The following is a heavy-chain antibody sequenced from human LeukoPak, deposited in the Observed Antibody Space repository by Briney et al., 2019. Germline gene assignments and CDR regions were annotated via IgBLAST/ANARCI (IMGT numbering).Heavy chain of an antibody. CDR3: AKDRAYSSGWYDYYYGMDV. Sequence: GGSLRLSCAASGFTFSSYGMHWVRQAPGKGLEWVAVISYDGSNKYYADSVKGRFTISRDNSKNTLYLQMNSLRAEDTAVYYCAKDRAYSSGWYDYYYGMDVWGQGTTVTVSS. D-gene: IGHD6-19*01. V-gene: IGHV3-30*18. J-gene: IGHJ6*02. CDR1: GFTFSSYG. CDR2: ISYDGSNK.